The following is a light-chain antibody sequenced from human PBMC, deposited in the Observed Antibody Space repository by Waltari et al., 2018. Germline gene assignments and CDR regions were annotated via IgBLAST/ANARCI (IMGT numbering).Light chain of an antibody. CDR1: RPNIGKNS. CDR2: DNN. J-gene: IGLJ2*01. CDR3: ETWDSSLSAVI. V-gene: IGLV1-51*01. Sequence: QSVLTQPPSVSAAPGQKVTFSCPGGRPNIGKNSVPWYQKVPGTAPKLLIYDNNKRPSGIPDRFSGSKSGTSATLGITGLQTGDEADYYCETWDSSLSAVIFGGGTKLTVL.